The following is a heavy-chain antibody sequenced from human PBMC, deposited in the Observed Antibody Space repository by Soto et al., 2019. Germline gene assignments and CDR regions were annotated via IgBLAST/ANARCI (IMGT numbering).Heavy chain of an antibody. V-gene: IGHV3-21*01. D-gene: IGHD5-12*01. CDR2: ISSSSSYI. CDR3: ARWDVDIVATPPESVDYYYYGMDV. Sequence: PGGSLRLSCAASGFTFSSYSMNWVRQAPGKGLEWVSSISSSSSYIYYADSVKGRFTISRDNAKNSLYLQMNSLRAEDTAVYYCARWDVDIVATPPESVDYYYYGMDVWGQGTTVTVSS. CDR1: GFTFSSYS. J-gene: IGHJ6*02.